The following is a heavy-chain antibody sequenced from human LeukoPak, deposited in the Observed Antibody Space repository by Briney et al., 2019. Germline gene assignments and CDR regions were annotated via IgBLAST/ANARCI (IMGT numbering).Heavy chain of an antibody. Sequence: PGGSLRLSCAASGFTFSNYWIHWVRRAPGKGLVWVSRINSDGSSAVYPDSVKGRFTISRDNAKNTLYLQMNSLRAEDTAVYYCSTVAGTFSDAFDIWGQGTMVTVSS. V-gene: IGHV3-74*01. CDR1: GFTFSNYW. CDR2: INSDGSSA. CDR3: STVAGTFSDAFDI. J-gene: IGHJ3*02. D-gene: IGHD6-19*01.